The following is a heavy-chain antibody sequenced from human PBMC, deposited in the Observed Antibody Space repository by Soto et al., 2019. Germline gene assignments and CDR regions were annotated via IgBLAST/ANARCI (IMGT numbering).Heavy chain of an antibody. CDR2: IIPIRGIT. J-gene: IGHJ4*02. Sequence: SVKVSCKASGGTFSSYTISWVRQAPGQGLEWMGRIIPIRGITNYAQKFQGRVTMTTDKSTSTAYLELSSLRSEDTAMYYCARKIPDTGGFDSWGQGILVTVSS. D-gene: IGHD2-8*02. V-gene: IGHV1-69*02. CDR1: GGTFSSYT. CDR3: ARKIPDTGGFDS.